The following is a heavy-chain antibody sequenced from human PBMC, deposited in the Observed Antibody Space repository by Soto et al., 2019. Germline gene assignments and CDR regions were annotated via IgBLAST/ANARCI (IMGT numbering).Heavy chain of an antibody. Sequence: GGSLRLSCAASGFTFDDYAMHWVRQAPGKGLEWVSGISWNSGSIGYADSVKGRFTISRDNAKNSLYLQMNSLRAEDTALYYCAKAITDSGYSSGWYGGGVDYWGQGTLVTVSS. CDR1: GFTFDDYA. J-gene: IGHJ4*02. V-gene: IGHV3-9*01. CDR3: AKAITDSGYSSGWYGGGVDY. CDR2: ISWNSGSI. D-gene: IGHD6-19*01.